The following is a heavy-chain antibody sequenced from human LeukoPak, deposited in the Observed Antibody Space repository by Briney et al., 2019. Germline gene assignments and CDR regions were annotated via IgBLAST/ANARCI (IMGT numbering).Heavy chain of an antibody. Sequence: GGSLRLSCGASGFIFHNAHMTWVRQAPGKGLEWVGRIMSNPAGGTADYGAAVKGRLTISRDDSRNMLYLHLTNVRADDTAVYYRTTLAYDVHYWGRGTLVTVSS. J-gene: IGHJ4*02. CDR2: IMSNPAGGTA. CDR1: GFIFHNAH. CDR3: TTLAYDVHY. D-gene: IGHD3-3*01. V-gene: IGHV3-15*01.